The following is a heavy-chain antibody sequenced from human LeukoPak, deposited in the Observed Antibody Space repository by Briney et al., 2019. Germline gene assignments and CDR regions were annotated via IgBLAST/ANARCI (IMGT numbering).Heavy chain of an antibody. V-gene: IGHV3-23*01. CDR3: AGVSNSYGDYVRHFDY. CDR2: ISGSGGST. D-gene: IGHD4-17*01. J-gene: IGHJ4*02. CDR1: GFTFSSYA. Sequence: GGSLRLSCAASGFTFSSYAMSWVRQAPGKGLEWVSAISGSGGSTYYADSVKGRFTISRHNSNNTLYLQMNSLRPEDTAVYYCAGVSNSYGDYVRHFDYWGQGTLVTVSS.